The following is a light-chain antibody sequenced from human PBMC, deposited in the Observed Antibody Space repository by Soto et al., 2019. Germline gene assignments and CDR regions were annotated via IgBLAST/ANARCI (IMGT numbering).Light chain of an antibody. Sequence: QSVLTQPASVSGSPGQSITISCTGTSSDVGSYNLVSWYQQHPDKAPKLMIYEGSKRPSGVSNRFSGSKSGNTASLTISGLQAEGEADYYCCSYAGSSTVVFGGGTKVTVL. J-gene: IGLJ2*01. CDR1: SSDVGSYNL. CDR3: CSYAGSSTVV. V-gene: IGLV2-23*01. CDR2: EGS.